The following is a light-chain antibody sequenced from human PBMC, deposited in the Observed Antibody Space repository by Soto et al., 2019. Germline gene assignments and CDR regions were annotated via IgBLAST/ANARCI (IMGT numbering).Light chain of an antibody. V-gene: IGKV3D-15*01. J-gene: IGKJ5*01. Sequence: DRVMTQSPATLSVSPGERANLSCSASQSVSSNLAWYQQKPGQAPRLLIYGASTRATGIPARFSGSGSGTEFTLTISSLQSEDFAVYYCQQYNNWPAITFGQGTRLEIK. CDR1: QSVSSN. CDR2: GAS. CDR3: QQYNNWPAIT.